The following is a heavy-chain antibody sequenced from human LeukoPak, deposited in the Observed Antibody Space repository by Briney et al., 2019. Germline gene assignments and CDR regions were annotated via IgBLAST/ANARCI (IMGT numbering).Heavy chain of an antibody. CDR1: GYTFTSYD. V-gene: IGHV1-8*01. D-gene: IGHD2-15*01. CDR2: MNPNSGNT. CDR3: ARALAVCSGGSCYSSYFDY. J-gene: IGHJ4*02. Sequence: VKVSCKASGYTFTSYDINWVRQATGQGLEWMGWMNPNSGNTGYAQKFQGRVTMTRNTSISTAYMELSSLRSEDTAVYYCARALAVCSGGSCYSSYFDYWGQGTLVTVSS.